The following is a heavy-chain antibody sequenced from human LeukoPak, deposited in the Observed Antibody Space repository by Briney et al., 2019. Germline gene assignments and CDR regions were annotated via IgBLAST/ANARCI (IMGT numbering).Heavy chain of an antibody. CDR2: IYYSGST. D-gene: IGHD3-16*01. CDR1: GGSISSGGYY. J-gene: IGHJ6*02. Sequence: SETLSLTCTVSGGSISSGGYYWSWIRQHPGKGLEWIGYIYYSGSTYYNPSLKSRVIISVDTSKNQFSLKLSSVTAADTAVYYCARDRFGASGMDVWGQGTTVTVSS. V-gene: IGHV4-31*03. CDR3: ARDRFGASGMDV.